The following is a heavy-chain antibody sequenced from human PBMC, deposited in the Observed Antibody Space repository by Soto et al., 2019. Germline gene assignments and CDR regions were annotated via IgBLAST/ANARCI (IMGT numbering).Heavy chain of an antibody. V-gene: IGHV3-21*01. Sequence: GGSLRLSCAASGFTFSDYSMNWVRQAPGKGLEWVSSISSSSSYIYYADSVKGRFTISRDNAKNSLYLQMNSLRAEDTAVYYCASLSRFYADYWGQGTLVTVSS. D-gene: IGHD3-10*01. CDR1: GFTFSDYS. CDR2: ISSSSSYI. J-gene: IGHJ4*02. CDR3: ASLSRFYADY.